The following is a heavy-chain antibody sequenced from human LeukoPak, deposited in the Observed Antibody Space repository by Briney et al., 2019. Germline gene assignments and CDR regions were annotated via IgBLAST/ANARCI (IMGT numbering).Heavy chain of an antibody. CDR3: ARGPYGSGSYY. J-gene: IGHJ4*02. Sequence: SQTLSLTCTVSGGSISSGGYYWSWLRQPPGKGLEWIGYIYYSGTTYYNPSLKSRVTISVDTSKNQFSLKLTSVTAADTAVYYCARGPYGSGSYYWGQGTLVTVSS. CDR2: IYYSGTT. V-gene: IGHV4-30-4*01. CDR1: GGSISSGGYY. D-gene: IGHD3-10*01.